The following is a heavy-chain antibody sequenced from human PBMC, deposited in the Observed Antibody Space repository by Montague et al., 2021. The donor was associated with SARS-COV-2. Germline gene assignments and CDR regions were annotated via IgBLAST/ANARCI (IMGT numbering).Heavy chain of an antibody. CDR1: GFTFSSYW. Sequence: SLRLSCAASGFTFSSYWMSWVRQTPGKGLEWVANIKPDGGEKHYVDSVKGRFTISRDNAKNSLNLQMDSLRAEDTALYYCARDSRIVGATGGMGVWGQGTTVIVSS. CDR2: IKPDGGEK. J-gene: IGHJ6*02. D-gene: IGHD1-26*01. CDR3: ARDSRIVGATGGMGV. V-gene: IGHV3-7*03.